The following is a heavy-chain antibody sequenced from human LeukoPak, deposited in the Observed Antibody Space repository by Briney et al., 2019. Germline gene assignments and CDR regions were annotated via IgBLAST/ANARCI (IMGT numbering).Heavy chain of an antibody. CDR1: GDSISSASSH. V-gene: IGHV4-39*07. J-gene: IGHJ4*02. CDR3: AREHSSSVTD. Sequence: SEPLSLTCTVSGDSISSASSHWSWIRQPPGKGLEWIGSIYHSGTTYYKPSLKSRITISVDTSKNQFSLKLSSVTAADTAVYHCAREHSSSVTDWGQGTLVTVSS. D-gene: IGHD6-6*01. CDR2: IYHSGTT.